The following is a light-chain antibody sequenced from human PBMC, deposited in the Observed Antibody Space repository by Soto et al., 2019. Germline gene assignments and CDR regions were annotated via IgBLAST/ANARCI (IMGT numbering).Light chain of an antibody. CDR1: QSVSSTY. CDR2: DAS. V-gene: IGKV3-20*01. CDR3: HQYASSPWT. Sequence: EIVLTQSPGTLSLSPGDRATLSCRASQSVSSTYLAWYQQKPGQAPRLLIYDASTRAAGIPDRFSGSGSGTDFTLTIGRLEAEDFAVYYCHQYASSPWTFGQGAKVEIK. J-gene: IGKJ1*01.